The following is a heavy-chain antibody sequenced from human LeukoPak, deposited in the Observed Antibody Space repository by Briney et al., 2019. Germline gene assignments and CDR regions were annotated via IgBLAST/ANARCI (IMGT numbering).Heavy chain of an antibody. J-gene: IGHJ5*02. CDR3: ARDRNPYSSSSFDP. CDR2: IIPIFGTA. D-gene: IGHD6-6*01. Sequence: ASVKVSCKASGYTFTSYGISWVRQAPGQGLEWMGGIIPIFGTANYAQKFQGRVTITADKSTSTVYMELSSLRSEDTAMYYCARDRNPYSSSSFDPWGQGTLVTVSS. V-gene: IGHV1-69*06. CDR1: GYTFTSYG.